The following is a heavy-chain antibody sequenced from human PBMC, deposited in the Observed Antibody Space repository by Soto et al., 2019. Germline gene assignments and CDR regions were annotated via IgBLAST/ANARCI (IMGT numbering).Heavy chain of an antibody. Sequence: EVQLVESGGGLVQPGGSLRLSCAASGFTFSNNWMSWVRQPPGKGLEWVANIKEDGSEKYYVDSVKGRFTISRDNARHSLYLQMNSLRVDDTAVYYCAIDGHDFASGSPTFFDYWGQGILVTVSS. CDR3: AIDGHDFASGSPTFFDY. D-gene: IGHD3-3*01. V-gene: IGHV3-7*01. J-gene: IGHJ4*02. CDR1: GFTFSNNW. CDR2: IKEDGSEK.